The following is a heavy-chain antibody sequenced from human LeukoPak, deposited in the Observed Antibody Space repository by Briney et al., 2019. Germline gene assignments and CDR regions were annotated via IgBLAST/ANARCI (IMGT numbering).Heavy chain of an antibody. D-gene: IGHD2/OR15-2a*01. CDR1: GFTFSSYG. V-gene: IGHV3-33*01. CDR3: AREGPRGNSQFDY. Sequence: PGRSLRLSCAASGFTFSSYGMHWVRQAPSKGLEWVALIWYDGSNKYYTGSVKGRLTISRDNSKNTLYLQMNSLRAEDTAIYYCAREGPRGNSQFDYWGQGTLVTVSS. CDR2: IWYDGSNK. J-gene: IGHJ4*02.